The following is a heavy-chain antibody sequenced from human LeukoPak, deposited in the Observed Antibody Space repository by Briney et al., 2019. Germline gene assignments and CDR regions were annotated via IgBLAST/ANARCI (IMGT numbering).Heavy chain of an antibody. V-gene: IGHV1-2*06. CDR2: INPNSGGT. CDR3: AKNYGSGSQYYFDY. J-gene: IGHJ4*02. Sequence: ASVKVSCKASGYTFTGYYMHWVRQAPGQGLEWMGRINPNSGGTNYAQKFQGRVTMTRDTSISTAYMELSRLTSDDTAVSYCAKNYGSGSQYYFDYWGQGTLVTVSS. CDR1: GYTFTGYY. D-gene: IGHD3-10*01.